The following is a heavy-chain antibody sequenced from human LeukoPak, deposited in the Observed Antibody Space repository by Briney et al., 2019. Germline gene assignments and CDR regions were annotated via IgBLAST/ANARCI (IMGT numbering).Heavy chain of an antibody. CDR2: IRYDGSKK. V-gene: IGHV3-30*02. D-gene: IGHD3-22*01. CDR3: AKEGYKYDSSGHNYFDY. CDR1: GFTFNSYG. J-gene: IGHJ4*02. Sequence: GGSLRLSCAASGFTFNSYGMHWVRQAPGKGLEWVAFIRYDGSKKYYADSVKGRFTISRDNSKNTLYLQMNSLRAEDTAVYYCAKEGYKYDSSGHNYFDYWGQGTLVTVSS.